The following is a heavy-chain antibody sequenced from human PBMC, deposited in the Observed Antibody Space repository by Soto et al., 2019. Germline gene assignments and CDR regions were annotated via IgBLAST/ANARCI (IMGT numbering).Heavy chain of an antibody. J-gene: IGHJ4*02. Sequence: EVHLVESGGGVVRPGGSLRLSCAASGFTFDDYGMSWVRQAPGKGLEWVSGIKWNGGSTGYADSVKGRFTISRDNAKNYLYLQTTSLRSEDTALYYCARDRVRRVATLDYWGQGTLVHVSS. D-gene: IGHD5-12*01. CDR1: GFTFDDYG. CDR3: ARDRVRRVATLDY. CDR2: IKWNGGST. V-gene: IGHV3-20*04.